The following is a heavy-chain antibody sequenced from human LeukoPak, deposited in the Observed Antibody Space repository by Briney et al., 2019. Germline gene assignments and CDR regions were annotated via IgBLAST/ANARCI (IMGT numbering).Heavy chain of an antibody. V-gene: IGHV4-34*01. J-gene: IGHJ4*02. CDR2: INRSGST. Sequence: SETLSLTCAVYGGSFSGYYWSWIRQPPGKGLEWIGEINRSGSTNYNPSLKSRVTISVDTSKNQFSLKLSSVTAADTAVYYCARSGARLLWFGELAFDYWGQGTLVTVSS. CDR1: GGSFSGYY. D-gene: IGHD3-10*01. CDR3: ARSGARLLWFGELAFDY.